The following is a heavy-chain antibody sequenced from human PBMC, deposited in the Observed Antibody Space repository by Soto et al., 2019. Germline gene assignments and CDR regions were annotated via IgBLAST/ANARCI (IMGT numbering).Heavy chain of an antibody. D-gene: IGHD3-9*01. CDR1: GGSISSGGYY. J-gene: IGHJ4*02. Sequence: SETLSLTCTVSGGSISSGGYYWSWIRQHPGKGLEWIGYIYYSGSTYYNPSLKSRVTISVDTSKNQFSLKLSSVTAADTAVYYCARDSWEYDILTGYYRAGFDYWGQGTLVTVSS. CDR2: IYYSGST. V-gene: IGHV4-31*03. CDR3: ARDSWEYDILTGYYRAGFDY.